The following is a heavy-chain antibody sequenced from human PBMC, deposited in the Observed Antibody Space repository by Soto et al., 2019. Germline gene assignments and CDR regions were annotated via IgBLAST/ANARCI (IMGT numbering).Heavy chain of an antibody. CDR1: GGSINYYY. Sequence: PSETLSLTCSVSGGSINYYYWSWIRQPPGKGLEWIGYIYYTGNTNYNPSLVSRVTMSLDTNKNRLPLKLSSGTAADTAVYYCSGHFAAPGPRLRFDPWGQGTLVTVSS. CDR2: IYYTGNT. V-gene: IGHV4-59*01. CDR3: SGHFAAPGPRLRFDP. J-gene: IGHJ5*02. D-gene: IGHD6-13*01.